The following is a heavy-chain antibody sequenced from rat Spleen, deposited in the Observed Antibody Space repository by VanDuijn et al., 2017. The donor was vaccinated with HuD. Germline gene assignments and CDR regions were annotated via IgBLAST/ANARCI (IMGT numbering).Heavy chain of an antibody. J-gene: IGHJ2*01. V-gene: IGHV5-25*01. Sequence: EVQLVESDGGLVQPGRSLKLSCAASGFTFSDYYMAWVRQAPTKGLEWVASISSGGGGTYYPDSVEGRFTISRDNAKSTLSLQMDSLRSEDTATYYCAIRHYGYTDYFDSWGQGVMVTVSS. D-gene: IGHD1-11*01. CDR3: AIRHYGYTDYFDS. CDR2: ISSGGGGT. CDR1: GFTFSDYY.